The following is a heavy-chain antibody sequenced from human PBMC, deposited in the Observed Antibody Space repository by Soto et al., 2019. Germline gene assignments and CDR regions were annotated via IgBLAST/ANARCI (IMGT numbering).Heavy chain of an antibody. Sequence: EVQLVESGGGLVQPGGSLRLSCAASGFTFTSYWMNWVRQAPGKGLEWVANIRQDGSEKYYVDSVKGRFTISRDNAENSLYLQMNSLRAEDTAVYYCARGVNLVVVGTSYNWFDPWGQGTLVTVSS. J-gene: IGHJ5*02. V-gene: IGHV3-7*01. CDR1: GFTFTSYW. CDR2: IRQDGSEK. D-gene: IGHD2-15*01. CDR3: ARGVNLVVVGTSYNWFDP.